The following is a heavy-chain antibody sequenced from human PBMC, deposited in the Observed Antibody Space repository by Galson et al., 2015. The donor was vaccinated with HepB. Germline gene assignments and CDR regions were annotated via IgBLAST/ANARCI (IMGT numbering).Heavy chain of an antibody. CDR1: GFTFSSYG. V-gene: IGHV3-33*01. CDR2: IWYDGSNK. CDR3: ARSFGDIVVVPAIRYYYYYMDV. Sequence: SLRLSCAASGFTFSSYGMHWVRQAPGKGLEWVAVIWYDGSNKYYADSVKGRFTISRDNSKNTLYLQMNSLRAEDTAVYYCARSFGDIVVVPAIRYYYYYMDVWGKGTTVTVSS. D-gene: IGHD2-2*01. J-gene: IGHJ6*03.